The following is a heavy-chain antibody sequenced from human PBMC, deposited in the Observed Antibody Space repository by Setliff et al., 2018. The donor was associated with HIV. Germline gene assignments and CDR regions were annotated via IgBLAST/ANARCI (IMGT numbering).Heavy chain of an antibody. CDR2: IYRSGST. D-gene: IGHD2-2*01. CDR3: ARHICGTTACYAVDV. CDR1: GDSVTSSSW. J-gene: IGHJ3*01. Sequence: SETLSLTCALSGDSVTSSSWWSWVRQPPGKGLEWIGEIYRSGSTNYNPSLKSRVTISLDKSKNQFSLKVNSVTAADTAVYYCARHICGTTACYAVDVWGPGTMVTVSS. V-gene: IGHV4-4*02.